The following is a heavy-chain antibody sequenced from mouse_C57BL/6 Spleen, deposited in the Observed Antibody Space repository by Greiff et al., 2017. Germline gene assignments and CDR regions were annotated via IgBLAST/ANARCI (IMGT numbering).Heavy chain of an antibody. CDR1: GYTFTSYW. V-gene: IGHV1-55*01. D-gene: IGHD1-1*01. CDR3: ARGTVVAEGYFDV. Sequence: VQLQQPGAELVKPGASVKMSCKASGYTFTSYWITWVKQRPGPGLEWIGDIYPGSGSTNSNAKFKSKATLTVDTSSSTAYMQLSSLTSEDSAVYYCARGTVVAEGYFDVWGTGTTVTVSS. CDR2: IYPGSGST. J-gene: IGHJ1*03.